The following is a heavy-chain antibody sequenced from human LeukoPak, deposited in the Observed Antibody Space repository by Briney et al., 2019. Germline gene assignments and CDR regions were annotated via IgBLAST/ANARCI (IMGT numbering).Heavy chain of an antibody. D-gene: IGHD3-3*01. V-gene: IGHV4-39*07. J-gene: IGHJ3*02. CDR3: ARDSRYDFWSGYSGVNAFDI. CDR2: IYYSGGT. CDR1: GGSISSSNYY. Sequence: SETLSLTCTVSGGSISSSNYYWGWVRQPPGKGLEWIGSIYYSGGTYYNPSLKSRVTISVDTSKNQFSLKLTSVTAADTAVYYCARDSRYDFWSGYSGVNAFDIWGQGTMVTVSS.